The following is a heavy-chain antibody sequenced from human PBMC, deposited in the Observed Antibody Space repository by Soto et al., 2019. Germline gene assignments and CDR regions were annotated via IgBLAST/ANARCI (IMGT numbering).Heavy chain of an antibody. J-gene: IGHJ4*02. D-gene: IGHD6-6*01. V-gene: IGHV1-58*01. CDR3: AREGQLVPQFDY. Sequence: SVKVSCKASGFTFTSSAVQWVRQARGQRLEWIGWIVVGSGNTNYAQKFQGRVTITADKSTSTAYMELSSLRSEDTAVYYCAREGQLVPQFDYWGQGTLVTVSS. CDR1: GFTFTSSA. CDR2: IVVGSGNT.